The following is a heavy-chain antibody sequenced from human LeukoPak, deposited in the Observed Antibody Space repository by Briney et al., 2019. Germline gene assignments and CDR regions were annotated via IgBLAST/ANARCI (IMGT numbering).Heavy chain of an antibody. CDR3: AQTYYYDSSGYTPIDAFDI. J-gene: IGHJ3*02. D-gene: IGHD3-22*01. CDR1: GGSISSYY. CDR2: IYTSGST. V-gene: IGHV4-4*07. Sequence: SETLSLTCTVSGGSISSYYWSWIRQPAGNGLEWIGRIYTSGSTNYNPSLKSRVTMSVDTSKNQFSLKLSSVTAADTAVYYCAQTYYYDSSGYTPIDAFDIWGQGTMVTVSS.